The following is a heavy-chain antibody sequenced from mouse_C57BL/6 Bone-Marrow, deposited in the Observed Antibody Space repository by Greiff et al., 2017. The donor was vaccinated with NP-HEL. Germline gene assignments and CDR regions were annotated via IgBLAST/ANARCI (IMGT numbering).Heavy chain of an antibody. J-gene: IGHJ2*01. CDR3: TSIVYDYDDGY. D-gene: IGHD2-4*01. CDR1: GFNFKDDY. CDR2: FDPENGDT. Sequence: VQLQQSGAELVRPGASVKLSCTASGFNFKDDYMHWVKQSPEQGLEWIGWFDPENGDTEYASKFQGKATITADTSSNTAYLQLSSLTSKDTAVYYCTSIVYDYDDGYWGQGPTLTVSS. V-gene: IGHV14-4*01.